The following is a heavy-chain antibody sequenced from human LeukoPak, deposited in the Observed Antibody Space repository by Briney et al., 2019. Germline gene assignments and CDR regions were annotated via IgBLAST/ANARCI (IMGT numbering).Heavy chain of an antibody. Sequence: GGSLRLSCAASGFTFSSYAMNWVRQAPGKGLEWVSISGSGGDTYYADSVKGRFTISRDNSKNTLYLQMNSLRAEDTAVYYCARVGTLAYCGGDCFSAGRLYYYGMDVWGQGTTVTVSS. D-gene: IGHD2-21*02. V-gene: IGHV3-23*01. J-gene: IGHJ6*02. CDR2: ISGSGGDT. CDR1: GFTFSSYA. CDR3: ARVGTLAYCGGDCFSAGRLYYYGMDV.